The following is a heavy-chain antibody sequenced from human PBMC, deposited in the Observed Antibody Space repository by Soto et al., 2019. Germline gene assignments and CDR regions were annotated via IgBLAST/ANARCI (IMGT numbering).Heavy chain of an antibody. CDR2: FDPEDGET. V-gene: IGHV1-24*01. Sequence: GASVKVSCKVSGYTLTELSMHWLRQAPGKGLEWMGGFDPEDGETIYAQKFQGRVTMTEDTSTDTAYMELSSLRSEDTAVYYCVTASTISVVDEWGQGTLVTAPQ. J-gene: IGHJ4*02. D-gene: IGHD3-3*01. CDR3: VTASTISVVDE. CDR1: GYTLTELS.